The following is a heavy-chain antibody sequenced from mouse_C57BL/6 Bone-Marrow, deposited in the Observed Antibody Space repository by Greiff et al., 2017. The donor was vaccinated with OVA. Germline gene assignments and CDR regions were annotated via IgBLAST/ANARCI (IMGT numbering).Heavy chain of an antibody. CDR1: GFTFSSYG. CDR2: ISSGGSCT. J-gene: IGHJ3*01. CDR3: ARRYDYFAY. D-gene: IGHD2-4*01. V-gene: IGHV5-6*01. Sequence: EVQLLESGGDLVKPGGSLKLSCAASGFTFSSYGMSWVRQTPDKRLEWVATISSGGSCTYYPDSVKGRFTISRDNAKNTLYLQMSSLKSEDTAMYYCARRYDYFAYWGQGTLVTVSA.